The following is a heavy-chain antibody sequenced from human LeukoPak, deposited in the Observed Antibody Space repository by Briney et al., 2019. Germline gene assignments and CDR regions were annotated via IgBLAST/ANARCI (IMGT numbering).Heavy chain of an antibody. CDR3: ARGEYYYDGGY. Sequence: GGSLRLSCAVSGFTFSRFWVSWVRQAPGKGLEWVANIKQDGSEKYYVDSVKGRFTISRDNAKNSLFLQMNSLRAEETAVYYCARGEYYYDGGYWGQGTLVTVSS. J-gene: IGHJ4*02. CDR1: GFTFSRFW. V-gene: IGHV3-7*04. CDR2: IKQDGSEK. D-gene: IGHD3-22*01.